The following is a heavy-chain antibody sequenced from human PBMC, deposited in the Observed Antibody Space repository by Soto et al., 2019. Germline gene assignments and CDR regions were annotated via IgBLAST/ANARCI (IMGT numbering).Heavy chain of an antibody. CDR1: GFTFSSYS. CDR3: ASLLVDSSSSRRFDP. D-gene: IGHD6-6*01. V-gene: IGHV3-21*01. Sequence: EVQLVESGGGLVKPGGSLRLSCAASGFTFSSYSMNWVRQAPGKGLEWVSSISSSSSYIYYADSVKGRFTISRDNAKNSLYLQMNSLRAEDTAVYYCASLLVDSSSSRRFDPWGQGTLVTVSS. J-gene: IGHJ5*02. CDR2: ISSSSSYI.